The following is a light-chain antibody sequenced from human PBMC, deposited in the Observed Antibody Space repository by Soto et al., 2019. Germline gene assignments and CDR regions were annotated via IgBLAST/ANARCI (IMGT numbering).Light chain of an antibody. V-gene: IGKV1-33*01. CDR3: QQYDNLLAFT. CDR1: QDISNY. J-gene: IGKJ3*01. CDR2: DAS. Sequence: DIQMTQSPSSLSASVGDRVTITCQASQDISNYLNWYLQKPGKAPKLLIYDASNLETGVPSRFSGNGSGTDFTLTISSLQPEDIATYYCQQYDNLLAFTFGPGTKVDIK.